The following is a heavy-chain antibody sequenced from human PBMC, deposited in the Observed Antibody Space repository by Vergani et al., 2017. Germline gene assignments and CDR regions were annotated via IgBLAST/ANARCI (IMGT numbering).Heavy chain of an antibody. CDR2: ISAYNGNT. D-gene: IGHD3-10*01. J-gene: IGHJ5*02. V-gene: IGHV1-18*04. CDR1: GYTFTSYG. Sequence: QVQLVQSGAEVKKPGASVTVSCKASGYTFTSYGISWVRQAPGQGLEWMGWISAYNGNTNYAQTLQGRVTMTTDTSTSTAYMELRSMRADDTAVYYCARDAFYYGSGSYDGWWFDPWGQGTLVTVSS. CDR3: ARDAFYYGSGSYDGWWFDP.